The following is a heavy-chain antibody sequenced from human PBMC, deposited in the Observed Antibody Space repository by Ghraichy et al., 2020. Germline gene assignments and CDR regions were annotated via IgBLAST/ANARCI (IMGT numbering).Heavy chain of an antibody. J-gene: IGHJ6*02. D-gene: IGHD6-13*01. Sequence: SETLSLTCTVSGGSISSYYWSWIRQPAGKGLEWIGRIYTSGSTNYNPSLKSRVTMSVDTSKNQFSLKLSSVTAADTAVYYCARDWYSTLPLYYGMDVWGQGTTVTVSS. CDR1: GGSISSYY. V-gene: IGHV4-4*07. CDR3: ARDWYSTLPLYYGMDV. CDR2: IYTSGST.